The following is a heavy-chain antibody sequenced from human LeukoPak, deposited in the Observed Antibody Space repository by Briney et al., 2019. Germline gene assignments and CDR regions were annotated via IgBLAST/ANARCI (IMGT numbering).Heavy chain of an antibody. CDR2: IYYNGGT. V-gene: IGHV4-59*01. CDR3: ARQPPDTASFDY. CDR1: GGSIRSYY. Sequence: SETLSLTCTVSGGSIRSYYWSWIRQPPGKGLEWIGYIYYNGGTNYNPSLKSRVTISVDTSKNQVSLKLSYVTAADTAVYFCARQPPDTASFDYWGQGTLVTVSS. D-gene: IGHD3-22*01. J-gene: IGHJ4*02.